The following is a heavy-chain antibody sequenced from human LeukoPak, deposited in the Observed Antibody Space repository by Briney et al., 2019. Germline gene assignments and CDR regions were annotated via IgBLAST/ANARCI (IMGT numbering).Heavy chain of an antibody. V-gene: IGHV3-21*01. CDR1: GFTFSSYA. Sequence: GGSLRLSCAASGFTFSSYAMSWVRQAPGKGLEWVSSISSSSSYTYYADSVKGRFTISRDNAKNSLYLQMNSLRDEDMAVYYCARASIVGVAFDYWGQGTLVTVSS. D-gene: IGHD1-26*01. CDR3: ARASIVGVAFDY. CDR2: ISSSSSYT. J-gene: IGHJ4*02.